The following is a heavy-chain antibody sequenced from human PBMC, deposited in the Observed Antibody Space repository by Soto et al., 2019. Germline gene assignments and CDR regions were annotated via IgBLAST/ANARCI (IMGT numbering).Heavy chain of an antibody. Sequence: QVQLVQSGAEEKKPGASVKVSCKASGYTFTSYAMHWVRQAPGQRLEWMGWINAGNGNTKYSQKLQSRVTITRDTSASTAYMELSSLRSEDTAVYYCARAWVVVTAPDYWGQGTLVNVSS. J-gene: IGHJ4*02. CDR3: ARAWVVVTAPDY. CDR1: GYTFTSYA. D-gene: IGHD2-21*02. CDR2: INAGNGNT. V-gene: IGHV1-3*05.